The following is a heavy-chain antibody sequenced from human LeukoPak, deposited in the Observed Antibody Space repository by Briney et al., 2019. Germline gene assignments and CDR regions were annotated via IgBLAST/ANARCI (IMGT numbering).Heavy chain of an antibody. CDR3: ARGDWSGYYIRYYYYMDV. CDR2: IYYSGST. V-gene: IGHV4-39*01. CDR1: GGSISSSSYY. D-gene: IGHD3-3*01. Sequence: PSETLSLTCTVSGGSISSSSYYWGWIRQPPGTGLEWIGSIYYSGSTYYNPSLKSRVTISVDTSKNQFSLKLSSVTAADTAVYYCARGDWSGYYIRYYYYMDVWGKGTTVTVSS. J-gene: IGHJ6*03.